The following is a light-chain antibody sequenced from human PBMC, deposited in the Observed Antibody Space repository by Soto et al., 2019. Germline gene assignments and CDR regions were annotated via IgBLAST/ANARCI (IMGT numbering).Light chain of an antibody. J-gene: IGKJ5*01. V-gene: IGKV3-15*01. CDR3: QQYKNWPPIT. CDR1: PSVSSS. Sequence: EIVLTQSPGTLSLSPGERATLSCRASPSVSSSLAWYQQKPGQAPRLLIYGASTRATGTPARFSGSGSGTEFTLTISSLQSEDFAVYYCQQYKNWPPITFGQGTRLEIK. CDR2: GAS.